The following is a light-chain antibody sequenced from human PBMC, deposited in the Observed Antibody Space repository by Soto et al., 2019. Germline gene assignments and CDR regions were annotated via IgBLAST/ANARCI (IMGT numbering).Light chain of an antibody. CDR2: DVS. J-gene: IGLJ1*01. CDR3: SSYTSSSTPSV. CDR1: SSDIGDYNY. V-gene: IGLV2-14*01. Sequence: QSALTQPASVSGSPGQSIAFSCTGTSSDIGDYNYVSWYQQHPVKAPKLIIYDVSNRPSGVSDRFSGSKSGNTASLTISGLQAEDEADYYCSSYTSSSTPSVFGTGPKVTVL.